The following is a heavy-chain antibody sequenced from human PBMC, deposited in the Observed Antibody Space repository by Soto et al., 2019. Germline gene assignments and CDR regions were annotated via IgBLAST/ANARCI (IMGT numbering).Heavy chain of an antibody. Sequence: SSVKVSCKASGGTFSSYTICWVRQAPGQGLEWMGRIIPILGIANYAQKFQGRVTITADKSTSTAYMELSSLRSEDTAVYYCARDRIWSGEHKYCDYWGQGTLVTVSS. CDR3: ARDRIWSGEHKYCDY. D-gene: IGHD3-3*01. CDR1: GGTFSSYT. V-gene: IGHV1-69*04. J-gene: IGHJ4*02. CDR2: IIPILGIA.